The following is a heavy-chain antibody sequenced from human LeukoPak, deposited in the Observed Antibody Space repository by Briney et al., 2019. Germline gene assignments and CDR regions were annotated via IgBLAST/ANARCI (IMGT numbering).Heavy chain of an antibody. J-gene: IGHJ4*02. V-gene: IGHV3-7*03. D-gene: IGHD5-18*01. CDR2: IKQDGSEK. Sequence: GRSLRLSCAASGFTFSSYGMHWVRQAPGKGLEWVANIKQDGSEKYYVDSVKGRFTISRDNAKNSLYLQMNSLRADDTAVYYCARGYRTFDDWGQGTLVTVSS. CDR3: ARGYRTFDD. CDR1: GFTFSSYG.